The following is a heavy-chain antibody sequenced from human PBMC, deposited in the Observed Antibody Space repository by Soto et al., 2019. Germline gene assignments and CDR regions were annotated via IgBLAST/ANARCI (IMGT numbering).Heavy chain of an antibody. V-gene: IGHV1-46*01. D-gene: IGHD6-19*01. CDR1: GYTFTSFS. CDR2: IDPSGEGA. CDR3: ARGVAVAGPIDY. J-gene: IGHJ4*02. Sequence: ASVKVSCKTSGYTFTSFSIHWVRQAPGQGLEWMGNIDPSGEGAAYAQKFQGRLTMTTDTSTSTAYMELRSLRTDDTAVYYCARGVAVAGPIDYWGQGTLVTVSS.